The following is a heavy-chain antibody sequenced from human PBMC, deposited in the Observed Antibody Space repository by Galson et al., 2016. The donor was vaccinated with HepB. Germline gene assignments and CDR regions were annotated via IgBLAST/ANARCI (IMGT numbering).Heavy chain of an antibody. D-gene: IGHD6-13*01. J-gene: IGHJ4*02. CDR2: ISWNSGTI. CDR1: GFTFDEYA. CDR3: AKDMSAGAAASGCFDC. Sequence: SLRLSCAASGFTFDEYAMHWVRQAPGKGLEWVSTISWNSGTIHYMDSVKGRFTTSIDNAKNSLYLQMDGLKTEDTALYYCAKDMSAGAAASGCFDCWGQGTLVTVSS. V-gene: IGHV3-9*01.